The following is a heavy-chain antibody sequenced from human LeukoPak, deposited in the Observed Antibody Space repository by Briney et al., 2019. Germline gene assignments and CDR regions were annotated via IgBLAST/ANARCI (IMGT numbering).Heavy chain of an antibody. J-gene: IGHJ4*02. CDR3: ARVVGSDEGADY. D-gene: IGHD2-2*01. Sequence: GGSLRLSCAASGFTFRHYWMNWVRQASGKGLEWVANIKPDGSEKRYPDSVKGRFTISRDNAENSLYLQVNSLRAEDTAVYYCARVVGSDEGADYWGQGTLVTVSS. V-gene: IGHV3-7*04. CDR1: GFTFRHYW. CDR2: IKPDGSEK.